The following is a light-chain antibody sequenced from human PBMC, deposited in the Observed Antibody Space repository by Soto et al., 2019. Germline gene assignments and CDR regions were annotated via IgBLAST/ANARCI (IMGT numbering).Light chain of an antibody. J-gene: IGKJ2*02. Sequence: EIVMTQSPATLSVSPGERATLSCRASQSVSSNLAWYQQKPGQAPRLLIYGASTMATGIPARFSGSGSGTEFTLNISSMQSEDFAVYYCQQENNWPPWGTFGQGTKLEIK. CDR1: QSVSSN. V-gene: IGKV3-15*01. CDR3: QQENNWPPWGT. CDR2: GAS.